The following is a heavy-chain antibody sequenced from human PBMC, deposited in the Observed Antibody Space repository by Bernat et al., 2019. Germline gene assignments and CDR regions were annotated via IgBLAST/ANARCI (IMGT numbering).Heavy chain of an antibody. V-gene: IGHV1-2*04. Sequence: QVQLVQSGAEVKKPGASVKVSCKASGYTFTGYYMHWVRQAPGQGLEWMGWINPNSGGTNYAQKFQGWGTMTRDTSISTAYMELSRLRSDDTAVYYCARGLYCSSTSCSHTPYNWFDPWGQGTLVTVSS. D-gene: IGHD2-2*01. CDR3: ARGLYCSSTSCSHTPYNWFDP. CDR2: INPNSGGT. CDR1: GYTFTGYY. J-gene: IGHJ5*02.